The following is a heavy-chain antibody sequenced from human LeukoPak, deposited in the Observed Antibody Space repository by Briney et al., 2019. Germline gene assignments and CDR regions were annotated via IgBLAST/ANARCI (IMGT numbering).Heavy chain of an antibody. CDR1: SGSFSGYY. CDR3: AASLWFGIYPDY. J-gene: IGHJ4*02. V-gene: IGHV4-34*01. CDR2: FNHNWSA. Sequence: NASETLSLTCAVYSGSFSGYYWTWFRQPPGKGLEWIGEFNHNWSAKYNPSLKSRVTISVDTSKNHLSLSLNSVTAADTAVYYCAASLWFGIYPDYWGQGSLVTVSS. D-gene: IGHD3-10*01.